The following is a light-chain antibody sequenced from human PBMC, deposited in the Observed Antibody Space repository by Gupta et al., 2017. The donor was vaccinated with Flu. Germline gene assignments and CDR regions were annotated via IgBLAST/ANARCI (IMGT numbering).Light chain of an antibody. CDR1: QSVSSN. CDR3: QQYNNWPPT. Sequence: EIVLTQSPATLSVSPGERATLSCSASQSVSSNLAWYQQKPGQAPRLLIYGASTRATGIPARFSGSGSGTEFNLTISSLQSEDFAVYYCQQYNNWPPTFGQGTKVEIK. V-gene: IGKV3-15*01. J-gene: IGKJ1*01. CDR2: GAS.